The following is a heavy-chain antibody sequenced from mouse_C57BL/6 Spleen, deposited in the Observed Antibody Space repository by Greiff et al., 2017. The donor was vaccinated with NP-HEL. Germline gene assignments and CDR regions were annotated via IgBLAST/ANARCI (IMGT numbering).Heavy chain of an antibody. CDR2: INPYNGGT. V-gene: IGHV1-19*01. Sequence: VQLQQSGPVLVKPGASVKMSCKASGYTFTDYYMNWVKQSHGKSLEWIGVINPYNGGTSYNQKFKGKATLTVDKSSSTAYLELNSLTSEDSAVYYCARNSNYGSAMDYWGQGTSVTVSS. CDR1: GYTFTDYY. CDR3: ARNSNYGSAMDY. J-gene: IGHJ4*01. D-gene: IGHD2-5*01.